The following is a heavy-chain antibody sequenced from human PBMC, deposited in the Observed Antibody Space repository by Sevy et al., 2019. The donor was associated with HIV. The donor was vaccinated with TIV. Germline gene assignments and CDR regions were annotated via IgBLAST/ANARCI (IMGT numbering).Heavy chain of an antibody. J-gene: IGHJ4*02. D-gene: IGHD4-17*01. CDR2: ITSSAANK. CDR1: GFTFSSYE. CDR3: VRDLPPSATTVAHFDY. Sequence: GGSLRLSCTASGFTFSSYEMNWVRQAPGEGPEWVSSITSSAANKYYSYSVKGRFTISRDNAKNSLFLQMNSLRAEDTAVYYCVRDLPPSATTVAHFDYWGQGTLVTVSS. V-gene: IGHV3-48*03.